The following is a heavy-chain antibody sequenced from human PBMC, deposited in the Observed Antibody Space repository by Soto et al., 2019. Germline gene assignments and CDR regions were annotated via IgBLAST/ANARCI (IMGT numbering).Heavy chain of an antibody. CDR3: AKDLSYYDSSGNNWFDP. CDR2: IYSGGST. D-gene: IGHD3-22*01. Sequence: EVQLVETGGGLIQPGGSLRLSCAASGFTVSSNYMSWVRQAPGKGLEWVSVIYSGGSTYYADSVKGRFTISRDNSKNTLHLQMNSLRAEDTAVYYCAKDLSYYDSSGNNWFDPWGQGTLVTVSS. V-gene: IGHV3-53*02. CDR1: GFTVSSNY. J-gene: IGHJ5*02.